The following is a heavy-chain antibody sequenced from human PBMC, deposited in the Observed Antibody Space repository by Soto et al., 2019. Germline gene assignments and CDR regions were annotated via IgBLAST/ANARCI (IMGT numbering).Heavy chain of an antibody. V-gene: IGHV4-59*01. D-gene: IGHD4-17*01. CDR3: ARVNYGDYYYGMDV. J-gene: IGHJ6*02. Sequence: PSQTVCLTCTVSDGYSDDFYGRWIRQPPGKGLEWIGYISYTGSANYNASLKSRLTISVDTSKNQFSLKLSSVTAADTALYYCARVNYGDYYYGMDVWGQGTTVTVTS. CDR2: ISYTGSA. CDR1: DGYSDDFY.